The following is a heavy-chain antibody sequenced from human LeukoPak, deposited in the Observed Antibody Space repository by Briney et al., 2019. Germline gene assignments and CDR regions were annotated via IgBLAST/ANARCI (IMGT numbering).Heavy chain of an antibody. CDR2: IRSKAYRGTI. CDR3: ARDKAYYYDSSGPNWFDP. V-gene: IGHV3-49*04. J-gene: IGHJ5*02. Sequence: GGSLRLSCIASGFTFGDHAMSWVRQAPGKGLEWVGFIRSKAYRGTIEYAASVKGRFTISRDDSKSIAYLQMNSLRAEDTAVYYCARDKAYYYDSSGPNWFDPWGQGTLVTVSS. D-gene: IGHD3-22*01. CDR1: GFTFGDHA.